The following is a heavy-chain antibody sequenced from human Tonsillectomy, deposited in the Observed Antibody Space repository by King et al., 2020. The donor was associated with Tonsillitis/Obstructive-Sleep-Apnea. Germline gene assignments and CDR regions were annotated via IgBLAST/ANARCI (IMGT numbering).Heavy chain of an antibody. D-gene: IGHD2-15*01. J-gene: IGHJ6*03. V-gene: IGHV4-59*08. Sequence: LQLQESGPGLVKPSETLSLTCTVSGGSISPYYWSWIRQPPGKGLEWIGYIYYSGSTNYNPSLKSRVTMSVDTSKNQFSLKLTSVTAADTAVYYCARGYCSGGSSYSDYYYYMDVWGKGTTVTVSS. CDR2: IYYSGST. CDR3: ARGYCSGGSSYSDYYYYMDV. CDR1: GGSISPYY.